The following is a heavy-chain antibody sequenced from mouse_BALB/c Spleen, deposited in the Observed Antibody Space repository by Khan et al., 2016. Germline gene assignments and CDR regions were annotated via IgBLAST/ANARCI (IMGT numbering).Heavy chain of an antibody. CDR1: GYSITSGYG. CDR2: ISYSGST. J-gene: IGHJ2*01. CDR3: ARTARIKY. Sequence: VQLKQSGPGLVKPSQSLSLTCTVTGYSITSGYGWNWIRQFPGNKLEWMGYISYSGSTHYHPSLKSRISITRTTSKNQFVLQLNSVTTEDTATHYCARTARIKYWGQGTTLTVSS. D-gene: IGHD1-2*01. V-gene: IGHV3-2*02.